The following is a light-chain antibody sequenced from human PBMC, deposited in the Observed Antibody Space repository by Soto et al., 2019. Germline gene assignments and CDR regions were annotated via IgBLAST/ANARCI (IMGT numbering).Light chain of an antibody. CDR2: GAS. CDR1: QSVSTN. Sequence: ERVMTQSPATLSVSPGERATFSCRSSQSVSTNLAWYQQKPGQAPRLLIYGASTRATGIPARFSGSGSGTEFTLTISSLQSEDFAVYYCQQYINWPLTFGQGTKVDIK. J-gene: IGKJ1*01. CDR3: QQYINWPLT. V-gene: IGKV3-15*01.